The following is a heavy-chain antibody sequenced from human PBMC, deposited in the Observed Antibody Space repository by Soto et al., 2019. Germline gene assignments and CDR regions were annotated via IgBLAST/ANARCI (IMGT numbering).Heavy chain of an antibody. Sequence: SETLSLTCSIYSGSFSGFYWSWIRQPPGKRLEWIGEISQSGSTNYNPSLKSRVTISVDTSKNQFSLKLSSVTAADTAVYYCARDRMARAARPSAPFDYWGQGTLVTVSS. CDR2: ISQSGST. J-gene: IGHJ4*02. CDR3: ARDRMARAARPSAPFDY. D-gene: IGHD6-6*01. CDR1: SGSFSGFY. V-gene: IGHV4-34*01.